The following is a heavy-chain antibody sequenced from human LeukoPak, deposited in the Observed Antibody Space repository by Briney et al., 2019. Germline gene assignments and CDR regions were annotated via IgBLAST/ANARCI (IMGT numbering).Heavy chain of an antibody. CDR3: ATADTAMGNYYYYYMDV. CDR1: GGSISSSSYY. J-gene: IGHJ6*03. CDR2: IYYSGST. V-gene: IGHV4-39*01. Sequence: PSETLSLTCTVSGGSISSSSYYWGWFRQPPGTGLEWIGSIYYSGSTYYNPSLKSRVTISVDTSKNQFSLKLSSVTAADTAVYYCATADTAMGNYYYYYMDVWGKGTTVTISS. D-gene: IGHD5-18*01.